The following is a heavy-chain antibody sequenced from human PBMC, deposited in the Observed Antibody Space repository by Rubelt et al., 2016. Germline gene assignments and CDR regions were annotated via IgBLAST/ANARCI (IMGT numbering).Heavy chain of an antibody. Sequence: MHWVREAPGQRLEWMGWINAGNVNIKYSQKFQGRVTITRDTSSSTACMELSSLGSYDTAAYYCATDRGYCGGDCYFDYWGQGTLVTVSS. CDR3: ATDRGYCGGDCYFDY. D-gene: IGHD2-21*02. J-gene: IGHJ4*02. V-gene: IGHV1-3*01. CDR2: INAGNVNI.